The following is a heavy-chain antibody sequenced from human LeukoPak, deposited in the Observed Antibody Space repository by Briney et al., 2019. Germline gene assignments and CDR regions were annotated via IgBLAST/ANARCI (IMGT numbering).Heavy chain of an antibody. CDR2: IRYDGSNK. D-gene: IGHD1-26*01. Sequence: GGSLRLSCAASGFTFSSYGMHWVRQAPGKGLEWVAFIRYDGSNKYYADSVKGRFTISRDNSKNTLYLQMNSPRAEDTAVYYCAKVLSGSYFLYYFDYWGQGTLVTVSS. V-gene: IGHV3-30*02. CDR1: GFTFSSYG. CDR3: AKVLSGSYFLYYFDY. J-gene: IGHJ4*02.